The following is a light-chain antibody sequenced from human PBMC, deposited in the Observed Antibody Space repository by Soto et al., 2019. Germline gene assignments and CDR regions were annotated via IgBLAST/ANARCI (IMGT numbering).Light chain of an antibody. CDR1: QSVLYSSNNKNY. Sequence: DIVMTQSPDSLAVSLGERATINCKSSQSVLYSSNNKNYLAWYQQKPGQPPKLLIYWASTRESGVPDRFSGSGSGTYFTLTISSLQAEDVAVYYCQQYYSPYTFGQGTKLEIK. J-gene: IGKJ2*01. CDR3: QQYYSPYT. CDR2: WAS. V-gene: IGKV4-1*01.